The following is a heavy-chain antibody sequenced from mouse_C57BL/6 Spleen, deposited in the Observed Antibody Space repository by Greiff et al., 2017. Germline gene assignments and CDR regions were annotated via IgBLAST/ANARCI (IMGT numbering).Heavy chain of an antibody. J-gene: IGHJ4*01. CDR2: IYPGNSDT. CDR3: STGYYYYAMDY. CDR1: GYTFTSDW. D-gene: IGHD1-2*01. Sequence: VQLKQSGTVLARPGASVKMSCKTSGYTFTSDWMHWVKQRPGQGLEWIGAIYPGNSDTRYNQKFKGKAQLTADTSASTAYMELSSRTNGDSAGYYCSTGYYYYAMDYWGQGTSVTVSS. V-gene: IGHV1-5*01.